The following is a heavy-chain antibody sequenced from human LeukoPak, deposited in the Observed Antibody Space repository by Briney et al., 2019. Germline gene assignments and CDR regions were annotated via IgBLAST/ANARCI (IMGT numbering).Heavy chain of an antibody. CDR1: GFTFSSYG. CDR3: AKGQYYDFWSGSDY. V-gene: IGHV3-30*18. J-gene: IGHJ4*02. D-gene: IGHD3-3*01. CDR2: ISYDGSNK. Sequence: GGSLRLSCAASGFTFSSYGMHWVRQAPGKGLEWVAVISYDGSNKYYADSVKGRFTISRDNSKNTLYLQMNSLRAEGTAVYYCAKGQYYDFWSGSDYWGQGTLVTVSS.